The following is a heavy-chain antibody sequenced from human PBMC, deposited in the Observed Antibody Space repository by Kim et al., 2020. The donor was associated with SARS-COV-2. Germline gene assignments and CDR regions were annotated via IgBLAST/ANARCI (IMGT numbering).Heavy chain of an antibody. Sequence: ASVKVSCKSSGYFFPTYGVSWVRQAPGEGLEWMGWISPYTGDTNSAQKFQDRITLTTDTSKRTAYMELTSLTPDDTAVYYCARELGAFYSGSDYWGQGTLVIVSS. J-gene: IGHJ4*02. CDR1: GYFFPTYG. V-gene: IGHV1-18*01. D-gene: IGHD1-26*01. CDR2: ISPYTGDT. CDR3: ARELGAFYSGSDY.